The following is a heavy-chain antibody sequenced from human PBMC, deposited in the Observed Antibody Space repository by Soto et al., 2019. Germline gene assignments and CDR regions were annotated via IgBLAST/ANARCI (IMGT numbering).Heavy chain of an antibody. D-gene: IGHD1-26*01. Sequence: PSETLSRTCTVSGCSISSNFYYWGWIRQPPGKGLQWIGNIYYRGSTNYNPSLKSPVTISVDTSKNQFSLKLSSVTAADTAVYYCARPDSGRAFDIWGQGTMVT. V-gene: IGHV4-39*01. CDR2: IYYRGST. J-gene: IGHJ3*02. CDR1: GCSISSNFYY. CDR3: ARPDSGRAFDI.